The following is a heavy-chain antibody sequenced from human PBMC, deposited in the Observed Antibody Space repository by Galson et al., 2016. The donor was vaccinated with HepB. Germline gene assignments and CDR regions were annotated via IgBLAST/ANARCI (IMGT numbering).Heavy chain of an antibody. Sequence: ETLSPTCTVSGVFIRSYYWSWRRQPPGKGQGWVVYCYYEGSTFYKPSLKSLVTMSGDTSNNQFSLKVNTVSAADTAVYYCARPVGGEAGWFDPWGQGTLVTVSS. J-gene: IGHJ5*02. CDR2: CYYEGST. V-gene: IGHV4-59*01. CDR3: ARPVGGEAGWFDP. D-gene: IGHD2-21*01. CDR1: GVFIRSYY.